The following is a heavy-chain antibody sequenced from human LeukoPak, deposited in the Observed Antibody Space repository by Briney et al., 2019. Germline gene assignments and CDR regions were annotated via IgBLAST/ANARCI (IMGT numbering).Heavy chain of an antibody. CDR2: IKQDGSEK. V-gene: IGHV3-7*01. CDR3: AKVSSPAGAGAFDI. D-gene: IGHD6-13*01. CDR1: GFTFSSYW. J-gene: IGHJ3*02. Sequence: PGGSLRLSFAASGFTFSSYWMSWVRQAPGKGLEWVANIKQDGSEKYYVDSVKGRFTISRDNAKNSLYLQMNSLRAEDTAVYYCAKVSSPAGAGAFDIWGQGTMVTVSS.